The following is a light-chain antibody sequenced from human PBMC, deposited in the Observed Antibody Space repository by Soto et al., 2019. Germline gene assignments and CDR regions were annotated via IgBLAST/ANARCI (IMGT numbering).Light chain of an antibody. CDR2: GAS. V-gene: IGKV3-20*01. CDR1: QTVSSSS. J-gene: IGKJ3*01. Sequence: PGERATLSCRASQTVSSSSLAWYQQKPGQAPRLLIYGASSRATGIPDRFSGSGSGTDFTLTISRLEPEDFAVYYCQQYGSSPFTFGPGTKVDIK. CDR3: QQYGSSPFT.